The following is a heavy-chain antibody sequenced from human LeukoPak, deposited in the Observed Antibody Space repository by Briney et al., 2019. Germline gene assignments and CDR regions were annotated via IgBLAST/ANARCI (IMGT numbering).Heavy chain of an antibody. CDR1: GYTLTELS. CDR3: ARQYNWNGRSYYFDH. V-gene: IGHV1-24*01. Sequence: ASVKVSCKVSGYTLTELSMHWVRRAPGKGLEWMGGFDPEDGETIYAQKFQGRVTITRNTSISTAYMELSSLRFEDTAVYYCARQYNWNGRSYYFDHWGQGTLVTVSS. D-gene: IGHD1-1*01. J-gene: IGHJ4*02. CDR2: FDPEDGET.